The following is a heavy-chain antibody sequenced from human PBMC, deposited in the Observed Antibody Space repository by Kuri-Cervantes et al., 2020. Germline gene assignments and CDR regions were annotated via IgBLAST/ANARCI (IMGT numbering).Heavy chain of an antibody. CDR2: IRYDGSNK. CDR1: GFTFSSYG. CDR3: AKTYGGVLYYFDY. Sequence: LSLTCAASGFTFSSYGMHWVRQAPGKGLEWVAFIRYDGSNKYYADSVKGRFTISRDNSKNTLYLQMNSLRAEDTAVYYCAKTYGGVLYYFDYWGQGTLVTVSS. J-gene: IGHJ4*02. D-gene: IGHD4-23*01. V-gene: IGHV3-30*02.